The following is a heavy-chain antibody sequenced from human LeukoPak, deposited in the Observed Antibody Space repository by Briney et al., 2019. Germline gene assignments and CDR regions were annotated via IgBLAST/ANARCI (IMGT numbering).Heavy chain of an antibody. Sequence: SETLSLTCTVSGGSFSSGRYYWSWIRQPAGKGLEWIGRIYTSGSTNYNPSLKSRVTISVDTSKNQFSLKLSSVTAADTAVYYCARAVEYCGGDCSTFDYWGQGTLVTVSS. D-gene: IGHD2-21*02. CDR2: IYTSGST. CDR1: GGSFSSGRYY. CDR3: ARAVEYCGGDCSTFDY. V-gene: IGHV4-61*02. J-gene: IGHJ4*02.